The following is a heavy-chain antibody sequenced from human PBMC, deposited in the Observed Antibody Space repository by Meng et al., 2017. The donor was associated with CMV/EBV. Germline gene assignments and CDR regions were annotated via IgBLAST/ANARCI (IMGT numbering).Heavy chain of an antibody. J-gene: IGHJ4*02. D-gene: IGHD6-19*01. Sequence: QVQLGQPGAEMKKPGASVKGSCTTSGFTCSDYYIHWVRQAPGQGLEWMGWVNSNNDATNYARKFQGRVSMTRDTSISTAHMELSRLMSDDTAVYYCVRSSGWSLFDYWGQGTLVTVSS. CDR1: GFTCSDYY. CDR2: VNSNNDAT. V-gene: IGHV1-2*02. CDR3: VRSSGWSLFDY.